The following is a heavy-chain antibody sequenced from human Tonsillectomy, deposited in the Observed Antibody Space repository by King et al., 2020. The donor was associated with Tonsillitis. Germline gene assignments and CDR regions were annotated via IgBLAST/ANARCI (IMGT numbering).Heavy chain of an antibody. CDR2: IYYSGST. Sequence: VQLQESGPGLVKPSQTLSLTCTVSGGSISSGDYYWSWIRQHPGKGLEWIGYIYYSGSTYCNPSLKSRIIISVDTSKNQFSLKVSSVTAADTAVYHCARVHQAFHPVIDYWGQGTLVTVSS. V-gene: IGHV4-31*03. J-gene: IGHJ4*02. CDR3: ARVHQAFHPVIDY. CDR1: GGSISSGDYY.